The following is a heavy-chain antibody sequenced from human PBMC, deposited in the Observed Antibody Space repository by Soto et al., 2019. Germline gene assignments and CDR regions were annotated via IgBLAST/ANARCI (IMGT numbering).Heavy chain of an antibody. J-gene: IGHJ6*02. CDR3: ATFNGYCSGGSCYADYYGMDV. D-gene: IGHD2-15*01. CDR2: IIPIFGTA. Sequence: QVQLVQSGAEVKKPGSSVKVSCKASGGTFSSYAISWVRQAPGQGLEWMGGIIPIFGTANYAQKFQGRVTSTADESTSTAYMELSSLRSEDTAVYYCATFNGYCSGGSCYADYYGMDVWGQGTTVTVSS. CDR1: GGTFSSYA. V-gene: IGHV1-69*12.